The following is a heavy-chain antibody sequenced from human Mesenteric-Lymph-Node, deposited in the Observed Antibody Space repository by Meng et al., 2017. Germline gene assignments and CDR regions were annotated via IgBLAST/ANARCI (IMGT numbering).Heavy chain of an antibody. V-gene: IGHV6-1*01. CDR3: ARDPAAFDF. J-gene: IGHJ4*02. D-gene: IGHD6-25*01. Sequence: QVQLQQAGPGLVKPPQTLSLTCAISGDSVSTNSAAWNWIRQSPSGGLEWLGRTYYKSKWYNDYAESVKSRITINPDTSKNQFSLQLNSVTPEDTAVYYCARDPAAFDFWGQGILVTVSS. CDR1: GDSVSTNSAA. CDR2: TYYKSKWYN.